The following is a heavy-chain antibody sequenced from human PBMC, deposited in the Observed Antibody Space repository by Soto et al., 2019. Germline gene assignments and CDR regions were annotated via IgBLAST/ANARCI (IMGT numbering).Heavy chain of an antibody. V-gene: IGHV3-23*01. CDR2: ITGSGDST. Sequence: GGSLRLSCAASGFTFSSFAMNWVRQAPGKGLEWVSGITGSGDSTYYADSVKVRFTISRDDSKNTLYLQMNSLRVEDTALYYCAKSWAFQWLVPIDQWGQGTLVTVSS. J-gene: IGHJ4*02. CDR1: GFTFSSFA. D-gene: IGHD6-19*01. CDR3: AKSWAFQWLVPIDQ.